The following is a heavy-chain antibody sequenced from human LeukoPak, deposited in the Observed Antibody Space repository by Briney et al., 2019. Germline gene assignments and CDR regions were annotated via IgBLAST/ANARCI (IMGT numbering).Heavy chain of an antibody. Sequence: ASVKVSCKASGGTFSSYAISWVRQAPGQGLEWMGRIIPIFGTANYAQKFQGRVTITTDESTSTAYMELSSLRSEATAVYYCARDLYYYDSSGYYSEYFDYWGQGTLVTVSS. CDR3: ARDLYYYDSSGYYSEYFDY. D-gene: IGHD3-22*01. J-gene: IGHJ4*02. CDR1: GGTFSSYA. V-gene: IGHV1-69*05. CDR2: IIPIFGTA.